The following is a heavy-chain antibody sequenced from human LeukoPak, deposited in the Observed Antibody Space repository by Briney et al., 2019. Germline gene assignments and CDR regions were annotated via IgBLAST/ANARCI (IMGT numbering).Heavy chain of an antibody. V-gene: IGHV3-30-3*01. CDR3: ARDSDFGVVIAYYFDY. D-gene: IGHD3-3*01. Sequence: GGSLRLSCAASGFTFSSYAMHWVRQAPGKGLEWVAVISYDGSNKYYADSVKGRFTISGDNSKNTLYLQMNSLRAEDTAVYYCARDSDFGVVIAYYFDYWGQEPWSPSPQ. CDR2: ISYDGSNK. CDR1: GFTFSSYA. J-gene: IGHJ4*01.